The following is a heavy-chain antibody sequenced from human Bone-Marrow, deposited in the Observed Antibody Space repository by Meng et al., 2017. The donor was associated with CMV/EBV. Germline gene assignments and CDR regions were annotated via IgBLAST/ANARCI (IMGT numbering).Heavy chain of an antibody. CDR1: GFSFSDYG. J-gene: IGHJ4*02. CDR3: VKDQSGSSHGICDY. Sequence: GGSLRLSCAASGFSFSDYGMHWVRQAPGKGLEWVTFIRLDSSDKYYADSVKGRYTISRDNAKKTLSLQVNSLRTEDTAVYYCVKDQSGSSHGICDYWGQGTLVTVSS. V-gene: IGHV3-30*02. CDR2: IRLDSSDK. D-gene: IGHD1-26*01.